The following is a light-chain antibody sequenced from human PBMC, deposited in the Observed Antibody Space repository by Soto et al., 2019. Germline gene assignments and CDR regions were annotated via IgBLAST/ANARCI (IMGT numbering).Light chain of an antibody. CDR2: DVT. CDR1: SSDVGRFNY. J-gene: IGLJ2*01. V-gene: IGLV2-11*01. CDR3: CSYAGSYTTT. Sequence: QSVLTQPRSVSGSPGQSVTISCTGTSSDVGRFNYVSWYQHHPGKAPKLMIYDVTKRASGVPERFSGSKSGSTASLTISGLQAEDEADYYCCSYAGSYTTTFGGGTKLTVL.